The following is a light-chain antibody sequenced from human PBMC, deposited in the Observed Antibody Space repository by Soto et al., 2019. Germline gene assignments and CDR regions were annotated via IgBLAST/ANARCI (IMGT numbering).Light chain of an antibody. CDR3: QQYDSLPFT. CDR2: DAS. J-gene: IGKJ4*01. V-gene: IGKV1-33*01. Sequence: DIQMTQSPSSLSASVGDRVTITCQASQDISNYLDWYQQKPGKAPKLLIYDASNLETGVSSRVSGSGSGTDFTLTINSLQPEDIATYYCQQYDSLPFTFGGGAKVETK. CDR1: QDISNY.